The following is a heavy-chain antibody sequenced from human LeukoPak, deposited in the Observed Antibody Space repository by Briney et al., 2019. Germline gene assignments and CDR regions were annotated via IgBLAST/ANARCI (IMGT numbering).Heavy chain of an antibody. V-gene: IGHV1-46*01. D-gene: IGHD2-15*01. J-gene: IGHJ6*02. Sequence: GASVKVSCKASGYTFTSYCMHWVRQAPGQGLEWMGIINPSGGSTSYAQKFQGRVTMTRDTSTSTVYMELSSLRSEDTAVYYCAREIYCSGGSCYPPKPTYGMDVWGQGTTVTVSS. CDR2: INPSGGST. CDR3: AREIYCSGGSCYPPKPTYGMDV. CDR1: GYTFTSYC.